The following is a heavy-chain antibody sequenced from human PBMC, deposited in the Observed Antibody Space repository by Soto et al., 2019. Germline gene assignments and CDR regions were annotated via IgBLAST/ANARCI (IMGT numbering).Heavy chain of an antibody. CDR3: AGPDFYGSGSYYRRGYYYYGMDV. CDR2: ISAYNGNT. J-gene: IGHJ6*02. D-gene: IGHD3-10*01. V-gene: IGHV1-18*04. CDR1: GYTFTSYG. Sequence: GASVKVSCKASGYTFTSYGISWLRQSPGQGLEWMGWISAYNGNTNYAQKLQGRVTMTTDTSTSTAYMELRSLRSDDTAVYYCAGPDFYGSGSYYRRGYYYYGMDVWGQGTTVTVSS.